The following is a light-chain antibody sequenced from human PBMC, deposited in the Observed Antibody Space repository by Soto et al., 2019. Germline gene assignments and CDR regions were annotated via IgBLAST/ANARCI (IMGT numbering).Light chain of an antibody. Sequence: ELVLTHSACPLSLSAGERATLSCRASQSVSSSYLAWYQQKTGQAPRLFIYGASSRATGIPDRFSGSGSGTDFTLTISRLETEDFAVYYCQQYGSSPGTFGQGTKVDIK. V-gene: IGKV3-20*01. CDR3: QQYGSSPGT. CDR2: GAS. J-gene: IGKJ1*01. CDR1: QSVSSSY.